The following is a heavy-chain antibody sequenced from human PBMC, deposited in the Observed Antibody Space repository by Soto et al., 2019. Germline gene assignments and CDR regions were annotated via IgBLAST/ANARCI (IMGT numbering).Heavy chain of an antibody. CDR2: ISGDSNYI. CDR3: ARVVYFDRSAYGL. J-gene: IGHJ3*01. D-gene: IGHD3-22*01. V-gene: IGHV3-21*06. CDR1: GFSFSGYN. Sequence: EVQLVESGGGLVKPGGSLRLSCAASGFSFSGYNMNWVRQAPGKGLEWVSSISGDSNYIYYADSVQGRFTISRDNTKNSVYLQMHSLRAEDTAVYYCARVVYFDRSAYGLWGPGTMVTVSS.